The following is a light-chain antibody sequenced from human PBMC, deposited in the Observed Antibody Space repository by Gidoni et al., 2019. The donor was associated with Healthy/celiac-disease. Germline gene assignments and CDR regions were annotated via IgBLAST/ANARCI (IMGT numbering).Light chain of an antibody. J-gene: IGKJ1*01. CDR1: QSISSC. V-gene: IGKV1-5*03. CDR2: KAS. CDR3: QQYNSDSKT. Sequence: LQMTQSPSTLSASVGDRVTITCRASQSISSCLAWYQQQPGKAPKLLIYKASSLESGVPSRFSGSGSGTEFTLTISSLQPDEFATYYCQQYNSDSKTFXXXTKVEIK.